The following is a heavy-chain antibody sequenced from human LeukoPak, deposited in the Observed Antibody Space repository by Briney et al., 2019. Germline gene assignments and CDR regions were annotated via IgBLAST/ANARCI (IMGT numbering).Heavy chain of an antibody. CDR2: ISSSGSTI. V-gene: IGHV3-48*04. D-gene: IGHD1-26*01. CDR3: ARMWGGSYSLRAFDI. Sequence: GGSLRLSCAASGFTFSSYSMNWVRQAPGKGLEWVSYISSSGSTIYYADSVKGRFTISRDNAKNSLYLQMNSLRAEDTAVYYCARMWGGSYSLRAFDIWGQGTMVTVSS. CDR1: GFTFSSYS. J-gene: IGHJ3*02.